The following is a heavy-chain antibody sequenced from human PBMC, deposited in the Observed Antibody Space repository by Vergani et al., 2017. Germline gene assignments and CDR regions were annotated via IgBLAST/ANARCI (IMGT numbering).Heavy chain of an antibody. V-gene: IGHV4-39*07. D-gene: IGHD3-10*01. Sequence: QLQLQESGPGLVKPSETLSLTCTVSGGSISSSSYYWGWIRQPXGKGLEWIGSIYYSGSTYYNPSLKSRVTISVDTSKNQFSLKLSSVTAADTAVYYCARDRENRMVRGVIGYYYGMDVWGQGTTVTVSS. CDR2: IYYSGST. CDR3: ARDRENRMVRGVIGYYYGMDV. J-gene: IGHJ6*02. CDR1: GGSISSSSYY.